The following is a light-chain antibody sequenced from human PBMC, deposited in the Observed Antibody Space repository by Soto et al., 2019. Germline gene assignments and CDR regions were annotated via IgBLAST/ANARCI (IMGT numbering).Light chain of an antibody. V-gene: IGKV1-27*01. CDR3: QKYNSAPLT. CDR2: AAS. Sequence: DIQMTQSPSSLSASVGDRVTVTCRASQSISNYLAWCQQKPGKVPKLLIYAASTLQSGVPSRFSGSGSGTDFTLTISSLQPEDVATYYCQKYNSAPLTFGGGTKVEIK. CDR1: QSISNY. J-gene: IGKJ4*01.